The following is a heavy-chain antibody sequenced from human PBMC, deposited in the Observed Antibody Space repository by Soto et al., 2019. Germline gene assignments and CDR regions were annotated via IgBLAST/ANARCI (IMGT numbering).Heavy chain of an antibody. CDR1: GFTFSSYA. CDR3: ARGHVRGPYYYYGMDV. D-gene: IGHD3-10*02. CDR2: ISYDGSNK. J-gene: IGHJ6*02. Sequence: QVQLVESGGGVVQPGRSLRLSCAASGFTFSSYAMHWVRQAPGKGLEWVAVISYDGSNKYYADSVKGRFTISRDNSKNXLYLQMNSLRAEDTAVYYCARGHVRGPYYYYGMDVWGQGTTVTVSS. V-gene: IGHV3-30-3*01.